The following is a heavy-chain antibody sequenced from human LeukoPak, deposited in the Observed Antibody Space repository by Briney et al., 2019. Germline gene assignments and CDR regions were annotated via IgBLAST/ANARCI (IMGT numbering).Heavy chain of an antibody. CDR3: ARGFSILTSKHYFYYHGFDV. V-gene: IGHV3-43*02. Sequence: PGGSLRLSCAASGIAFEHYAMNWVRQAPGKGLEWVSLIGEDGSTTWYADSVKGRFTISRDNGKNSLYLHMNSLRPEDTALYYCARGFSILTSKHYFYYHGFDVWGQGTPVTVSS. D-gene: IGHD3-9*01. CDR1: GIAFEHYA. CDR2: IGEDGSTT. J-gene: IGHJ6*02.